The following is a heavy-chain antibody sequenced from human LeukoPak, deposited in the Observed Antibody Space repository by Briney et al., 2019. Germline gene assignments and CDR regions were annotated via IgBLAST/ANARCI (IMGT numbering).Heavy chain of an antibody. CDR3: ARDKGGPDY. CDR1: GGSISSGGYY. D-gene: IGHD2-15*01. Sequence: PSETLSLTCTVSGGSISSGGYYWSWIRQPPGKGLEWIGYIYHSGSTYYNPSLKSRVTISVDRSKNQFSLKLSSVTAADTAVYYCARDKGGPDYWGQGTLVTVSS. J-gene: IGHJ4*02. CDR2: IYHSGST. V-gene: IGHV4-30-2*01.